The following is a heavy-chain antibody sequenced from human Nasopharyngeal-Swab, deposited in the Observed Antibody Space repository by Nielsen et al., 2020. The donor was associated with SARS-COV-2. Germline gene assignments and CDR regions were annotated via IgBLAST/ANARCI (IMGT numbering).Heavy chain of an antibody. CDR2: INPSGGST. CDR1: VYTFSSYY. V-gene: IGHV1-46*01. J-gene: IGHJ4*02. Sequence: AAVNVSCTSSVYTFSSYYMHWVRQAPGQGLEWMGIINPSGGSTSYAQKFQGRVTMTRDTSTSTVYMELSSLRSEDTAVYYCARPRYGGYEISPPNYWGQGTLVTVSS. D-gene: IGHD5-12*01. CDR3: ARPRYGGYEISPPNY.